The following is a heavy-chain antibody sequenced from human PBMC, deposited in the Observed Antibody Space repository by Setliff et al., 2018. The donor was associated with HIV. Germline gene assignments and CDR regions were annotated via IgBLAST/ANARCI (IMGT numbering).Heavy chain of an antibody. CDR1: GGSISSGSYY. D-gene: IGHD2-15*01. J-gene: IGHJ4*02. Sequence: SETLSLTCTVSGGSISSGSYYWSWIRQPAGKGLELIGRIYISGSTNYNPSLKNRVTISVDTSKKQFSLKLRSVTVADTAVYFCARGPVVGFDSWGQGTLVTVSS. CDR3: ARGPVVGFDS. CDR2: IYISGST. V-gene: IGHV4-61*02.